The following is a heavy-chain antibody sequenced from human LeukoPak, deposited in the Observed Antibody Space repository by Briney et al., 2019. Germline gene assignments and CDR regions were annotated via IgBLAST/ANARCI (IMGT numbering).Heavy chain of an antibody. Sequence: PGGSLRLSCAASGFTFSSYWMSWVRQAPGKGLEWVANIKQDGSEKHFVDSVKGRFTISRDNAKNSLYPQMNSLRAEDTAVYHCARWYYGSGSYPLDYWGQGTLVTVSS. CDR3: ARWYYGSGSYPLDY. CDR1: GFTFSSYW. D-gene: IGHD3-10*01. CDR2: IKQDGSEK. V-gene: IGHV3-7*01. J-gene: IGHJ4*02.